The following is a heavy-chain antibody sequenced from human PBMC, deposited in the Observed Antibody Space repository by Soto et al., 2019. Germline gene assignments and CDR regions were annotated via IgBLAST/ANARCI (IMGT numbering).Heavy chain of an antibody. CDR1: GFSLTTSGVG. Sequence: QITLNESGPTVVKPTETLTLTCTFSGFSLTTSGVGVGWVRQSPGKAPEWLAFIYWDDDKHYSTSQKSRITIPKVTSKNPVVLTMANVAPADTAIYYCAHRVLRAVFGLVTTTAIYFDFWGQGTPVVVSS. J-gene: IGHJ4*02. V-gene: IGHV2-5*02. CDR2: IYWDDDK. D-gene: IGHD3-3*01. CDR3: AHRVLRAVFGLVTTTAIYFDF.